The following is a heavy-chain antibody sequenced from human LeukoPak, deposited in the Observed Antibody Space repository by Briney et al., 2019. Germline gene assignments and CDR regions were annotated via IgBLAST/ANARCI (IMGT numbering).Heavy chain of an antibody. CDR2: IYSGGST. Sequence: GGSLRLSCAASGFTVSSNYMSWVRQAPGKGLEWVSVIYSGGSTYYADSVKGRFTISRDNSKNTLYLQMNSLRAEDTAVYYCAKEGINSEYSYGQGYFDYWGQGTLVTVSS. V-gene: IGHV3-53*05. D-gene: IGHD5-18*01. CDR1: GFTVSSNY. CDR3: AKEGINSEYSYGQGYFDY. J-gene: IGHJ4*02.